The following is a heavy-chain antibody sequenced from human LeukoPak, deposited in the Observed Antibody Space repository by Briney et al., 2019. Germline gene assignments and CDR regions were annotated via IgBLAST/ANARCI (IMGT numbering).Heavy chain of an antibody. CDR1: GYTFTSYD. CDR2: MNPNSGNT. Sequence: ASVKVSFKASGYTFTSYDINWVRQATGQGLEWMGWMNPNSGNTGYAQKFQGRVTMTRNTSITIAYMELRSLRSEDTAVYYCARDNGGTAMAYYYYYYMDVWGKGTTVTISS. V-gene: IGHV1-8*01. CDR3: ARDNGGTAMAYYYYYYMDV. D-gene: IGHD5-18*01. J-gene: IGHJ6*03.